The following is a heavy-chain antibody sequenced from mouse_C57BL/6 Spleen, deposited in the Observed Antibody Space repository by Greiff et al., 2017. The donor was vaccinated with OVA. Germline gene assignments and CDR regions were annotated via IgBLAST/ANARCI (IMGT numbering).Heavy chain of an antibody. CDR1: GFTFSDYG. Sequence: EVQLQESGGGLVKPGGSLKLSCAASGFTFSDYGMHWVRQAPEKGLEWVAYISSGSSTIYYADTVKGRFTISRDNAKNTLFLQMTSLRSEDTAMYYCARGNSYYAMDYWGQGTSVTVSS. D-gene: IGHD2-1*01. J-gene: IGHJ4*01. V-gene: IGHV5-17*01. CDR2: ISSGSSTI. CDR3: ARGNSYYAMDY.